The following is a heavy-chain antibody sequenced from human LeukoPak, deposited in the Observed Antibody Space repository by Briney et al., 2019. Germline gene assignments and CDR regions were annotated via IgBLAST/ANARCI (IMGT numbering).Heavy chain of an antibody. Sequence: GGSLRLSCAASGFTFSDYYMSWIRQAPGKGLEWVSYISSSSSYTNYADSVKGRFTISRDNAKNSLYLQMSSLRAEDTAVYYCARDLRYYYDSSGTPAFDIWGQGTMVTVSS. CDR1: GFTFSDYY. D-gene: IGHD3-22*01. CDR2: ISSSSSYT. J-gene: IGHJ3*02. V-gene: IGHV3-11*05. CDR3: ARDLRYYYDSSGTPAFDI.